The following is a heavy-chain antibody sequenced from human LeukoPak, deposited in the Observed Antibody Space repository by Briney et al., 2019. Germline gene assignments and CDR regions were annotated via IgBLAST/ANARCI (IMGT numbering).Heavy chain of an antibody. CDR2: ISAYNGNT. D-gene: IGHD3-10*01. V-gene: IGHV1-18*01. CDR3: ARGYYYGSGTLGPFDP. J-gene: IGHJ5*02. CDR1: GYTFTSYG. Sequence: ASVKVSCKASGYTFTSYGISWVRQAPGQGLEWMGWISAYNGNTNYAQKLQGRVTMTTDTSTSTAYMELRSLRSDDTAVYYCARGYYYGSGTLGPFDPWGQGTLVTASS.